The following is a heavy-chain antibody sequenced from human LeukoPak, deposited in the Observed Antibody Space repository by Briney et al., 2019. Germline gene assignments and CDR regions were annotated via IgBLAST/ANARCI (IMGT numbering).Heavy chain of an antibody. J-gene: IGHJ4*02. CDR2: VSTTGAST. V-gene: IGHV3-23*01. Sequence: GGSLRLSCEASGFTFHTYAMSWVRQAPGKGLEWVSAVSTTGASTYYADSVKGCFTISRDNSKNTLSLQMDSLRVEDMALYYCAKDWTTVVTPKGYYFDSWGEGTLVTVSS. CDR3: AKDWTTVVTPKGYYFDS. CDR1: GFTFHTYA. D-gene: IGHD4-23*01.